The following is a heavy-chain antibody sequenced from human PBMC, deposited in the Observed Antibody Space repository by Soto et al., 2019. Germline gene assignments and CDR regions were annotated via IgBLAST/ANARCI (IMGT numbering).Heavy chain of an antibody. V-gene: IGHV4-59*11. CDR2: IHYSGST. CDR3: ARRDYTTSSVSSFDQ. CDR1: GGSISSHY. J-gene: IGHJ4*02. D-gene: IGHD1-26*01. Sequence: LSLTCVVSGGSISSHYWSWIRQPPGSGLEWIGFIHYSGSTQYSPSLKSRVTMSVDTSKNQFSLNLSSVTAADTAFYFCARRDYTTSSVSSFDQWGPGILVTVS.